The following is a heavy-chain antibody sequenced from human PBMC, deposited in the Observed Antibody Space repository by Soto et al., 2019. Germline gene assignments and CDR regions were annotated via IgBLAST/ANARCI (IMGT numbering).Heavy chain of an antibody. CDR1: GYTFTSYY. V-gene: IGHV1-46*01. Sequence: ASVKVSCKASGYTFTSYYMHWVRQAPGQGLEWMGIINPSGGSTSYAQKFQGRVTMTRDTSTSTVYMELSSLRSEDTAVYYCARGRVEMATIRDLNGNSVFYYWGQETLVPVSS. J-gene: IGHJ4*02. D-gene: IGHD5-12*01. CDR2: INPSGGST. CDR3: ARGRVEMATIRDLNGNSVFYY.